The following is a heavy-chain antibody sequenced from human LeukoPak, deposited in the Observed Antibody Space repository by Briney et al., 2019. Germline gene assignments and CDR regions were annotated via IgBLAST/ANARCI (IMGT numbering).Heavy chain of an antibody. CDR3: AKGQDAFDI. V-gene: IGHV3-48*01. Sequence: PGGSLRLSCAASGFNYSSYTMNWVRQAPGMGLEWLSYISASRGITYYADSVKGRFTISRDNSKNTLYLQMNSLRAEDTAVYYCAKGQDAFDIWGQGTMVTVSS. CDR2: ISASRGIT. J-gene: IGHJ3*02. CDR1: GFNYSSYT.